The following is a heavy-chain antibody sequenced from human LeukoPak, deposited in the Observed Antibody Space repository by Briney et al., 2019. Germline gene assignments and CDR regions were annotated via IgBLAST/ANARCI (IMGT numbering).Heavy chain of an antibody. Sequence: GGSLRLSCAASGFTFSSYWLHWVRQAPGKGLVWVSRINTDGSATNYADSVKGRFTISRDNAKNTVHLQMNSLRAEDTAVYYCASIGQFMTIQVPDYWGQGTLVTVSS. CDR2: INTDGSAT. CDR3: ASIGQFMTIQVPDY. D-gene: IGHD3-16*01. V-gene: IGHV3-74*01. CDR1: GFTFSSYW. J-gene: IGHJ4*02.